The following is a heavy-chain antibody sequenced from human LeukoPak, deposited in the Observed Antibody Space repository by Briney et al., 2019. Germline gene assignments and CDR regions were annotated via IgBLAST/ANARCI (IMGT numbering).Heavy chain of an antibody. CDR2: IYYSGST. V-gene: IGHV4-59*01. CDR1: GGSISSYY. CDR3: ARVRSSGEPHRDF. Sequence: SESLSLTCTVAGGSISSYYWSWIRQPPGKGLEWIGYIYYSGSTNYNPSLKSRVTISVDTSKNQFSLKLSSVTAADTAVYYCARVRSSGEPHRDFWGQGTLVTVSS. D-gene: IGHD3-10*01. J-gene: IGHJ4*02.